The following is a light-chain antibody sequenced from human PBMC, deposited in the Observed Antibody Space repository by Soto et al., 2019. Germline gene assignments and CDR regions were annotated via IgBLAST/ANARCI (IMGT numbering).Light chain of an antibody. J-gene: IGLJ1*01. CDR2: DVS. Sequence: QSVLTQPASVSASPGQSTAISCTGTSSDVGGYTFVSCYQQHPGKAPKPMIYDVSNRPSGISNRFSGSKSGNTASLTISGLQAEDEADYYCSSYSIRNTYVFGTGTKVTV. CDR3: SSYSIRNTYV. CDR1: SSDVGGYTF. V-gene: IGLV2-14*01.